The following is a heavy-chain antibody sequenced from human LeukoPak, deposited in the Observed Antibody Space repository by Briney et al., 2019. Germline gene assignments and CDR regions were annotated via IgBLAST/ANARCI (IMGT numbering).Heavy chain of an antibody. CDR3: ASRRTYYYDSSGYKKIDY. V-gene: IGHV4-39*01. Sequence: SETLSLTCTVSGGSISSSSYYWGWIRQPPGKGLEWIGSIYYSGSTYYNLSLKSRVTISVDTSKNQFSLKLSSVTAADTAVYYCASRRTYYYDSSGYKKIDYWGQGTLVTVSS. CDR1: GGSISSSSYY. CDR2: IYYSGST. D-gene: IGHD3-22*01. J-gene: IGHJ4*02.